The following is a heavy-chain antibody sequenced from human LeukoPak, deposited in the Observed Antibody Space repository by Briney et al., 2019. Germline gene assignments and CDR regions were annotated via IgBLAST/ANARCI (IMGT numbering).Heavy chain of an antibody. D-gene: IGHD1-26*01. CDR2: GSAYNCDT. CDR3: ARGVRVYSGSYYYYDGVDV. V-gene: IGHV1-18*01. CDR1: VYTFANYG. J-gene: IGHJ6*02. Sequence: ASVTVSFKSSVYTFANYGLTWVRQAPGQGLEWMGWGSAYNCDTNYAHKFQGRVTMTAETSTTTAYMAKKSLRSDDTAVYFWARGVRVYSGSYYYYDGVDVWGQGTTVTVSS.